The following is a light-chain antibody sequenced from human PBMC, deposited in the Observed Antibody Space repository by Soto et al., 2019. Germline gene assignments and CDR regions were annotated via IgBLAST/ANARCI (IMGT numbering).Light chain of an antibody. CDR3: QQYGSSGT. J-gene: IGKJ1*01. CDR2: GAS. V-gene: IGKV3-20*01. Sequence: EIVSTQSPGTLSLSPGERATLSCRASQSISSRYLVWYQQKPGQAPRLLIYGASNRATGIPDRFSGSGSGTDFTLTISRLEPEDFAVYYCQQYGSSGTFGQGTKVDIK. CDR1: QSISSRY.